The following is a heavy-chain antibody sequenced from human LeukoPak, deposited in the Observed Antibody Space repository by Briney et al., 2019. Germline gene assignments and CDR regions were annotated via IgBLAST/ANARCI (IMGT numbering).Heavy chain of an antibody. CDR2: MYHSGST. CDR3: ARGQARLAWFDP. CDR1: GYSISSGYY. V-gene: IGHV4-38-2*02. Sequence: SETLSLTCTVSGYSISSGYYWGWIRQPPGKGLEWIGSMYHSGSTYYKPSLKSRVTISLDASKNQFSLKLRSVTAADTAVYYCARGQARLAWFDPWGQGTLVTVSS. D-gene: IGHD6-19*01. J-gene: IGHJ5*02.